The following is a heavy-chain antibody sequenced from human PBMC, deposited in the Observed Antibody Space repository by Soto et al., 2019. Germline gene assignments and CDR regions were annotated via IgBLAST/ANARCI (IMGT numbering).Heavy chain of an antibody. CDR3: ARVAYGDYYFDY. V-gene: IGHV4-30-4*01. D-gene: IGHD4-17*01. Sequence: PSETLSLTCTVSGGSISSGDYYWSWIRQPPGKGLEWIGYIYYSGSTYYNPSLKSRVTISVDTSKNQFSLKLSSVTAADTAVYYCARVAYGDYYFDYWGQGTLVTVSS. CDR2: IYYSGST. J-gene: IGHJ4*02. CDR1: GGSISSGDYY.